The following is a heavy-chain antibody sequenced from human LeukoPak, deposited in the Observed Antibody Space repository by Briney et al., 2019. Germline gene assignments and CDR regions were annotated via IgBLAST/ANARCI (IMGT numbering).Heavy chain of an antibody. CDR2: ISAYNGNT. Sequence: ASVKVSCKASGGTFSSYAISWVRQAPGQGLEWMGWISAYNGNTNYAQKLQGRVTMTTDTSTSTAYMELRSLRSDDTAVYYCAREKTPSRGHHDAFAIWGQGTMVPVSS. CDR3: AREKTPSRGHHDAFAI. J-gene: IGHJ3*02. CDR1: GGTFSSYA. D-gene: IGHD2-15*01. V-gene: IGHV1-18*01.